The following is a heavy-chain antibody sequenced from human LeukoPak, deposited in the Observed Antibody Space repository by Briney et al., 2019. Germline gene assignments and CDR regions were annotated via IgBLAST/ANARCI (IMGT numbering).Heavy chain of an antibody. Sequence: ASVKVSCKASGYTFISYGISWVRQAPGQGLEWMGWISAYNGNTNYAQKLQGRVTMTTDTSTSTAYMELRSLRSDDTAVYYCARDRRYSSNWPSDYWGQGTLVTVSS. D-gene: IGHD6-13*01. CDR3: ARDRRYSSNWPSDY. V-gene: IGHV1-18*01. J-gene: IGHJ4*02. CDR1: GYTFISYG. CDR2: ISAYNGNT.